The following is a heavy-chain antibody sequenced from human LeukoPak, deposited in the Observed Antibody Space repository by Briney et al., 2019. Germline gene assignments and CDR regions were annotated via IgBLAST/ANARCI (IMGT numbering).Heavy chain of an antibody. V-gene: IGHV4-59*11. CDR3: ARDLVTVTKGFDI. CDR2: ISYIGST. D-gene: IGHD4-17*01. Sequence: ASETLSLTCAVSADSFSSHYWTWIRQAPGKGLEGIGYISYIGSTNYNPSLKSRVTISIDTSKNQFSLKLSSVTAADTAVYYCARDLVTVTKGFDIWGQGTMVSVSS. J-gene: IGHJ3*02. CDR1: ADSFSSHY.